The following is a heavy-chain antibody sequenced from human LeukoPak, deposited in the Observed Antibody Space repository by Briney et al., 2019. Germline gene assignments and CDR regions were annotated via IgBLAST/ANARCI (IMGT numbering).Heavy chain of an antibody. Sequence: KSSETLSLTCAVYGGSFSGYYWSWIRQPPGKGLEWIGEINHSGSTNYNPSLKSRVTISVDTSKNQFSLKLSSVTAADTAVYYCASSSSSWYYFDYWGQGTLVTVSS. D-gene: IGHD6-13*01. CDR2: INHSGST. V-gene: IGHV4-34*01. CDR1: GGSFSGYY. J-gene: IGHJ4*02. CDR3: ASSSSSWYYFDY.